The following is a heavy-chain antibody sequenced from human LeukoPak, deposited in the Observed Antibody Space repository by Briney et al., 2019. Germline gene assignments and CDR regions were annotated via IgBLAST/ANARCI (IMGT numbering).Heavy chain of an antibody. CDR3: ASREEGYRGHWFDP. V-gene: IGHV3-23*01. CDR1: GFTFSSYA. CDR2: ISGSGGST. J-gene: IGHJ5*02. Sequence: GGSLRLSCAASGFTFSSYAMSWVRQAPGKGLEWVSAISGSGGSTYYADSVKGRFTISRDNSKNTLYLQMNSLRAEDTAVYYCASREEGYRGHWFDPWGQGTLVTVSS. D-gene: IGHD5-18*01.